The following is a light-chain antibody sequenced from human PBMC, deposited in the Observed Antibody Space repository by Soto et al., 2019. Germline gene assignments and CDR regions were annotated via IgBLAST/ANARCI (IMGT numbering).Light chain of an antibody. Sequence: EIVLTQSPATLSLSPGERATLSCRASQSVSRYLAWYQHKPGQDPRLLIYDASSRATGIPARFSGSGSGTDFTLTIISLEPEDFAVYYCQQRSNWPLTFGGGTTVEIK. CDR2: DAS. CDR3: QQRSNWPLT. CDR1: QSVSRY. V-gene: IGKV3-11*01. J-gene: IGKJ4*01.